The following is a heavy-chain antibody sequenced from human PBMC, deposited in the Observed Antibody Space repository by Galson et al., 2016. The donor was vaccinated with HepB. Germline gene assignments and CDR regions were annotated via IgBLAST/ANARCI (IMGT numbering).Heavy chain of an antibody. CDR2: FDPEDGET. J-gene: IGHJ6*04. V-gene: IGHV1-24*01. CDR3: ATVGSYTTSSPYYYYYFGMDV. D-gene: IGHD3-10*01. Sequence: SCKVSGNSLAELFIHWVRLAPGKGLEWMGGFDPEDGETTYAQKFQGRVSMTEDTSTDTGYMELSSLRYDDTAVYYCATVGSYTTSSPYYYYYFGMDVWGKGTTVTVSS. CDR1: GNSLAELF.